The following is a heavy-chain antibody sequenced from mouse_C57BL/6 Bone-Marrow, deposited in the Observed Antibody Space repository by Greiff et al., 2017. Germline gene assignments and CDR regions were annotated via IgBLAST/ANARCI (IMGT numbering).Heavy chain of an antibody. D-gene: IGHD4-1*01. CDR3: ARRGGLGLGYFDY. V-gene: IGHV1-59*01. Sequence: QVQLKQPGAELVRPGTSVKLSCKASGYTFTSYWMHWVKQRPGQGLEWIGVIDPSDSYTNYNQKFKGKATLTVDTSSSTADMQLSSLTSEDSAVYYCARRGGLGLGYFDYWGQGTTHTVSS. CDR2: IDPSDSYT. CDR1: GYTFTSYW. J-gene: IGHJ2*01.